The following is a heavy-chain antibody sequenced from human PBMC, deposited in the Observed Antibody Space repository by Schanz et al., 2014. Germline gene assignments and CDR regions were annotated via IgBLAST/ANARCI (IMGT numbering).Heavy chain of an antibody. CDR2: IKQDESER. D-gene: IGHD3-3*01. Sequence: DVQLVESGGGLVQPGGSLSLSCAASGFTFSTYCMSWVRQAPGKGLEWVANIKQDESERSYVDSVKGRFTISRDNAKNSLYLQMNSLRAEDTAVYYCARDKGGYYPFDYWGQGTLVTVSS. J-gene: IGHJ4*02. CDR1: GFTFSTYC. CDR3: ARDKGGYYPFDY. V-gene: IGHV3-7*01.